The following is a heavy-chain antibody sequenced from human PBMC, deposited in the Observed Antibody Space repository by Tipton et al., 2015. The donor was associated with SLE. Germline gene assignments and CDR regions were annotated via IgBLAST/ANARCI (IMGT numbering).Heavy chain of an antibody. CDR1: GGSISSSSYY. Sequence: TLSLTCTVSGGSISSSSYYWGWIRQPPGKGLEWVGSIYYSGSTYYNPSLKSRVTISVDTSKNQFSLKLSPVTPEDTAVYYCAEEELGHAFDIWGQGTMVTVSS. CDR2: IYYSGST. J-gene: IGHJ3*02. V-gene: IGHV4-39*07. D-gene: IGHD7-27*01. CDR3: AEEELGHAFDI.